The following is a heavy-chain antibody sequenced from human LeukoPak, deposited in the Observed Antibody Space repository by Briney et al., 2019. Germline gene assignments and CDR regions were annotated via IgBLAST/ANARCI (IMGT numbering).Heavy chain of an antibody. CDR3: ARAGGVAATATDFDY. J-gene: IGHJ4*02. Sequence: ASVKVSCKASGYTLTSYYMHWVRQAPGQGLEWMGIINPSGGTTTYAQKFQGRVTMTRDTSTSTVYMEVSSLTSEDTAVYYCARAGGVAATATDFDYWGQGTLVTVSS. V-gene: IGHV1-46*01. CDR1: GYTLTSYY. D-gene: IGHD6-19*01. CDR2: INPSGGTT.